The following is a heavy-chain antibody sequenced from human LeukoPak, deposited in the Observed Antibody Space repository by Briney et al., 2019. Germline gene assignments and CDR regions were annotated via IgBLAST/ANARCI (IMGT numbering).Heavy chain of an antibody. D-gene: IGHD3-22*01. V-gene: IGHV3-23*01. Sequence: PGGSLRLSCAASGFTYSSYAMSWVRQAPGKGLQWVSAISGSGGNTYYADSVKGRFTISRDDSKNTLYLQMNSLRAEDTAVYCCAKDGRAVYYYDGSGYSPFDYWGQGTLVTVSS. CDR1: GFTYSSYA. CDR2: ISGSGGNT. J-gene: IGHJ4*02. CDR3: AKDGRAVYYYDGSGYSPFDY.